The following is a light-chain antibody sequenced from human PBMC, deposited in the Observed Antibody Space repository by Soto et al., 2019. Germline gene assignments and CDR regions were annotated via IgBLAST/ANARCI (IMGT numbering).Light chain of an antibody. CDR2: VAS. CDR1: QSISRY. V-gene: IGKV1-39*01. J-gene: IGKJ4*01. CDR3: QQSYSTPLT. Sequence: DIQMTQSPSSLSASVGDRVTITCRASQSISRYLNWYQQKPGKAPNLLIYVASSLQSEVPSRFSGSGSGTDFTLTISSLQAEDFATYYCQQSYSTPLTFGGGTKVDIK.